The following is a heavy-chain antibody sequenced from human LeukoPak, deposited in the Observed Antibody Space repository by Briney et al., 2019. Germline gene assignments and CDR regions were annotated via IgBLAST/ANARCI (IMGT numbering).Heavy chain of an antibody. V-gene: IGHV4-39*07. CDR3: ARGRYGDYVGEDAFDI. D-gene: IGHD4-17*01. J-gene: IGHJ3*02. CDR1: GGSVSVHSHY. Sequence: PSETLSLTCTVSGGSVSVHSHYWGWVRQPPGMGLEWIGCIYYTGSTYYNASLKSRVTISVDTSKNQFSLKLSSVTAADTAVYYCARGRYGDYVGEDAFDIWGQGTMVTVSS. CDR2: IYYTGST.